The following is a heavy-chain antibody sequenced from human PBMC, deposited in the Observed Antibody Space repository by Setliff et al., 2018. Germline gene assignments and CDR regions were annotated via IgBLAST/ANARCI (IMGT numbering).Heavy chain of an antibody. CDR3: ARRSSSGNGFDY. D-gene: IGHD6-13*01. Sequence: ASVKVSCKVSGYTFTSYYMHWVRQAPGQGLEWMGIINPSGGSTSYAQKFQGRVTMTRDTSTSTVYMELSSLRSEDTAVYYCARRSSSGNGFDYWGQGTQVTVSS. CDR1: GYTFTSYY. V-gene: IGHV1-46*01. J-gene: IGHJ4*02. CDR2: INPSGGST.